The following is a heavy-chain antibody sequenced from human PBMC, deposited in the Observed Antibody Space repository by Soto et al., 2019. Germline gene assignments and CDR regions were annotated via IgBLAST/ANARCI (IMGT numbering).Heavy chain of an antibody. CDR3: ARVGCTTCLATTYNWFDP. J-gene: IGHJ5*02. D-gene: IGHD2-2*01. CDR2: ISYDGSNK. CDR1: GFTFSSYG. Sequence: GGSLRLSCAASGFTFSSYGMHWIRQAPGKGLEWVAVISYDGSNKYYADSVKGRFTISRDNSKNTLYLQMNSLRAEDTAVYYCARVGCTTCLATTYNWFDPWGQGTLVTVSS. V-gene: IGHV3-30*03.